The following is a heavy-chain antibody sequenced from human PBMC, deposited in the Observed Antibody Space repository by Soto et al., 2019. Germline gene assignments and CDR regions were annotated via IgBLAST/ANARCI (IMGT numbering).Heavy chain of an antibody. CDR3: ARSAASGSEGGYYFDY. CDR1: GGSFSGYY. V-gene: IGHV4-34*01. CDR2: INHSGST. J-gene: IGHJ4*02. D-gene: IGHD6-25*01. Sequence: PSETLSLTCAVYGGSFSGYYWSWIRQPPGKGLEWIGEINHSGSTNYNPSLKSRVTISVDTSKNQFSLKLSSVTAADTAVYYCARSAASGSEGGYYFDYWGQGTLVTVSS.